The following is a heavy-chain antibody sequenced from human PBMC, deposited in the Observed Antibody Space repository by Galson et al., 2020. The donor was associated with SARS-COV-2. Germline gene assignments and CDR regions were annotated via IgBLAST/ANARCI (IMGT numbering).Heavy chain of an antibody. Sequence: SQTLSLTCDIAGDSVSSNTAVWSWIRQSPSRGLEWLGRTYYRSTWYKNYAVSVKNRITINPDTSKNQFSLQLNSVTPEDTAVYYCVRYLGYCGGLSCPYDHWGQGALVTVSS. J-gene: IGHJ4*02. CDR2: TYYRSTWYK. V-gene: IGHV6-1*01. D-gene: IGHD2-21*01. CDR3: VRYLGYCGGLSCPYDH. CDR1: GDSVSSNTAV.